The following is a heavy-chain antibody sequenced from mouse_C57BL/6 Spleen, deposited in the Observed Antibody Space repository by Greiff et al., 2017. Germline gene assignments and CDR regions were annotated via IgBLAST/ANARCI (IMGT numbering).Heavy chain of an antibody. Sequence: QVQLQQSGAELVKPGASVKMSCKASGYTFTSYWITWVKQRPGQGLEWIGDIYPGSGSTNYNEKFKSKATLTVDTSSSTAYMQLSSLTSEDSAVYYCARWSYDGSSGDYWGQGTTLTVSS. J-gene: IGHJ2*01. V-gene: IGHV1-55*01. CDR3: ARWSYDGSSGDY. CDR2: IYPGSGST. D-gene: IGHD1-3*01. CDR1: GYTFTSYW.